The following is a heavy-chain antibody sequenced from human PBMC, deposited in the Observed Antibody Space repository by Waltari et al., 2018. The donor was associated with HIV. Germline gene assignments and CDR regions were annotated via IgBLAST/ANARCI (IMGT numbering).Heavy chain of an antibody. D-gene: IGHD2-2*01. J-gene: IGHJ6*02. CDR3: ARARVPADYYYYYGMDV. CDR1: GFTFSSYS. V-gene: IGHV3-21*01. CDR2: ISSSSSYI. Sequence: EVQLVESGGGLVKPGGSLSLSCAASGFTFSSYSMNWVRQAPGKGLEWVSSISSSSSYIYYADSVKGRFTISRDNAKNSLYLQMNSLRAEDTAVYYCARARVPADYYYYYGMDVWGQGTTVTVSS.